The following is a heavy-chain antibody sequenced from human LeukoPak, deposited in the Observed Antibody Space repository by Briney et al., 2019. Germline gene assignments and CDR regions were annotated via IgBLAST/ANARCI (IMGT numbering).Heavy chain of an antibody. CDR1: GGSIISYY. Sequence: SETLSLTCTVSGGSIISYYWSWTRQPPGKGLEWIGYIYYSGSTNYNPSLKSRATISVDTSKNQFSLKLSSVTAADTAVYYCARGLRGYSYSYWGQGTVVTVSS. D-gene: IGHD5-18*01. V-gene: IGHV4-59*01. CDR3: ARGLRGYSYSY. CDR2: IYYSGST. J-gene: IGHJ4*02.